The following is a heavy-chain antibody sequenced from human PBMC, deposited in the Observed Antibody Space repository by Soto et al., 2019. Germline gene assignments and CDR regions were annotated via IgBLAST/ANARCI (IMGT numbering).Heavy chain of an antibody. CDR2: SRNKANSYTT. J-gene: IGHJ5*01. CDR3: AYNEVVGTTDFDY. Sequence: QPGGSLRLSCAASGFTFSDHFMDWVRQAPGKGLEWVGRSRNKANSYTTEYAAPVKGRFTISRDDSKNSLYLQMNSLITEDTAVYYCAYNEVVGTTDFDYWGKGTLVPVSS. D-gene: IGHD3-22*01. V-gene: IGHV3-72*01. CDR1: GFTFSDHF.